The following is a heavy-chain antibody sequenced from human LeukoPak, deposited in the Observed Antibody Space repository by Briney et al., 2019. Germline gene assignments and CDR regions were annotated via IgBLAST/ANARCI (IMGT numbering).Heavy chain of an antibody. CDR3: ARDSHDYGDSLRVEY. V-gene: IGHV3-7*01. D-gene: IGHD4-17*01. CDR2: LKQDGSEK. CDR1: GFTFSTYW. J-gene: IGHJ4*02. Sequence: GGSLRLSCAASGFTFSTYWMSWVRQAPGKGLEWVANLKQDGSEKNYVDSVKGRFTISRDNAKNSLYLQMNSLRAKDTAVYYCARDSHDYGDSLRVEYWGQGTLVTVSS.